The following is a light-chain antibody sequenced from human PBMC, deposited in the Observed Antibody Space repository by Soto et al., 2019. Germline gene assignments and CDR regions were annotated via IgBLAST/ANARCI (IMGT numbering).Light chain of an antibody. V-gene: IGKV1-27*01. Sequence: DIQMTQSPSSLSASVGDRVTITCRASQGISNYLAWYQQKPGKVPKLLIYAASTLQSGVPSRFSGSGSGTDFTPTISSLQPEDVATYYCQTYNSAPQLTFGGGTKVEIK. J-gene: IGKJ4*01. CDR1: QGISNY. CDR2: AAS. CDR3: QTYNSAPQLT.